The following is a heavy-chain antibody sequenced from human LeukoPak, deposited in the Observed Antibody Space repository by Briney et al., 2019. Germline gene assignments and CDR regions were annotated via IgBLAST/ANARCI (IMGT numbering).Heavy chain of an antibody. Sequence: ASVKVSCKASGYTFTSYGISWVRQAPGQGLVWMGWISAYNGNTNYAQKLQGRVTMTTDTSTSTAYMELRSLRSDDTAVYYCARGALKYCSSTSCYMDRFDYWGQGTLVTVSS. CDR1: GYTFTSYG. CDR3: ARGALKYCSSTSCYMDRFDY. D-gene: IGHD2-2*02. CDR2: ISAYNGNT. V-gene: IGHV1-18*01. J-gene: IGHJ4*02.